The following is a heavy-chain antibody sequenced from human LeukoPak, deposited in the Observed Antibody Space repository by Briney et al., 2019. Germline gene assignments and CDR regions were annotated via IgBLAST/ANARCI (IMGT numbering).Heavy chain of an antibody. CDR3: ARGYYDSSGQFDY. CDR1: GYTFTGYY. Sequence: SVKVSCKASGYTFTGYYMHWVRQAPGQGLEWMGGIIPIFGTANYAQKFQGRVTITTDESTSTAYMELSSLRSEDTAVYYCARGYYDSSGQFDYWGQGTLVTVSS. CDR2: IIPIFGTA. V-gene: IGHV1-69*05. D-gene: IGHD3-22*01. J-gene: IGHJ4*02.